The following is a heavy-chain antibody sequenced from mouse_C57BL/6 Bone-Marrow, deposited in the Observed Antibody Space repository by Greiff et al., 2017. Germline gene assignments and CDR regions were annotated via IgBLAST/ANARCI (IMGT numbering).Heavy chain of an antibody. J-gene: IGHJ2*01. CDR3: ARWGYSNYANY. V-gene: IGHV1-54*01. D-gene: IGHD2-5*01. Sequence: VQLQQSGAELVRPGTSVKVSCKASGYAFTNYLIEWVKQRPGQGLEWIGVINPGSGGTNYNEKFKGKATLTADKSSSTAYMQLSSLTSEDSAVYFCARWGYSNYANYWGQGTTLTVSS. CDR2: INPGSGGT. CDR1: GYAFTNYL.